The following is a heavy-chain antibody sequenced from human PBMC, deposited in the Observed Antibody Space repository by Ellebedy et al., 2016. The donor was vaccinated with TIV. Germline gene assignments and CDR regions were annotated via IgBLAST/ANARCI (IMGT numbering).Heavy chain of an antibody. V-gene: IGHV5-51*01. CDR2: IYPGDSDT. D-gene: IGHD6-19*01. J-gene: IGHJ4*02. CDR1: GYSFTSYW. Sequence: GESLKISCKGSGYSFTSYWIGWVRQMPGKGLEWMGIIYPGDSDTRYSPSFQGQVTISADKSISTAYLQWSSLKASDTAMYYCARDRAGIAVAAYFDYWGQGTLVTVSS. CDR3: ARDRAGIAVAAYFDY.